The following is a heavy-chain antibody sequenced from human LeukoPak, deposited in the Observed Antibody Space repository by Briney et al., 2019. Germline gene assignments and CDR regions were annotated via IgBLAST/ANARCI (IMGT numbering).Heavy chain of an antibody. D-gene: IGHD5-18*01. CDR3: ARRRYSYGPNYFDY. J-gene: IGHJ4*02. CDR1: GVSLSSYY. V-gene: IGHV4-59*05. Sequence: SETLSLTCTVSGVSLSSYYWSWLRQPAGKGLEWIGSIYYSGSTYYNPSLKSRVTISVDTSKNQFSLKLSSVTAADTAVYYCARRRYSYGPNYFDYWGQGTLVTVSS. CDR2: IYYSGST.